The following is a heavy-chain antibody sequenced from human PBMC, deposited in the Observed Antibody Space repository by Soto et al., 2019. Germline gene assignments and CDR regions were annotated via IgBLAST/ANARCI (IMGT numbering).Heavy chain of an antibody. D-gene: IGHD2-15*01. CDR1: GFTFNTYG. Sequence: VQLVESGGGVVQPGGSLRLSCTTSGFTFNTYGMHWVRQAPGKGLEWVAIIWYDGSNKYYVDSVKGRFTISRDNSKNTLYLQMNSLRAEDTALYYCARADCTGAYCYSWPFNYGVDVWGQGTTVTVSS. J-gene: IGHJ6*02. CDR2: IWYDGSNK. CDR3: ARADCTGAYCYSWPFNYGVDV. V-gene: IGHV3-33*08.